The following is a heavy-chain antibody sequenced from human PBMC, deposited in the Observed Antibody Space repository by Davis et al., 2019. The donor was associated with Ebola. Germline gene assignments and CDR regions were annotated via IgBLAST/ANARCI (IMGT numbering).Heavy chain of an antibody. Sequence: GGSLRLSCAAPGFTFGDYAMHWVRQAPGKGLEWVPLISWDGRSTAYADSVRARFSISRDNSRNFLYLQMNGLRAEDTALYYCTAYDSTFRNYWGQGTLVTVSS. CDR3: TAYDSTFRNY. D-gene: IGHD3-22*01. CDR2: ISWDGRST. CDR1: GFTFGDYA. V-gene: IGHV3-43D*03. J-gene: IGHJ4*02.